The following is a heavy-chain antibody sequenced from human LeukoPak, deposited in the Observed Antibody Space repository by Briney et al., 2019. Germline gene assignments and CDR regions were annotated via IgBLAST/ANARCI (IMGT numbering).Heavy chain of an antibody. Sequence: GGSLRLSCAASGFTFSSYSMNWVRQAPGKGLEWVSSISSSSSYIYYADSVKGRFTISRDNAKNSLYLQVNSLRAEDTAVYYCARDLERGVAVFDYWGQGTLVTVSS. CDR1: GFTFSSYS. J-gene: IGHJ4*02. D-gene: IGHD3-10*01. V-gene: IGHV3-21*01. CDR3: ARDLERGVAVFDY. CDR2: ISSSSSYI.